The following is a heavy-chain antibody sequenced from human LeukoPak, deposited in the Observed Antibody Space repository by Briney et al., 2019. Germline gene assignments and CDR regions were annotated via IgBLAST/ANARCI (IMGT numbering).Heavy chain of an antibody. CDR2: IEQDGSAK. CDR1: GFTFSSYW. Sequence: GGSLRLSCAASGFTFSSYWMSWVRQAPGKGLEWVANIEQDGSAKYYVASVRGRFTVSRDNAKNSLYLQMNSLRAEDTAVYYCARGFYYDFWSGFLAYWGQGTLVTVSS. CDR3: ARGFYYDFWSGFLAY. D-gene: IGHD3-3*01. V-gene: IGHV3-7*01. J-gene: IGHJ4*02.